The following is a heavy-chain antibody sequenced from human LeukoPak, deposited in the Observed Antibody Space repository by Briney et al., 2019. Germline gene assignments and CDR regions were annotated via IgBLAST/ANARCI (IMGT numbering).Heavy chain of an antibody. CDR2: INHSGST. CDR3: ARVVAVAGIDY. V-gene: IGHV4-34*01. CDR1: GGSFSGYY. J-gene: IGHJ4*02. Sequence: SETLSLTCAVYGGSFSGYYWSWIRQPPGKGLEWIGEINHSGSTNYNPSLKSRVTISVDTSKNQFSLKLSSVTAAGTAVYYCARVVAVAGIDYWGQGTLVTVSS. D-gene: IGHD6-19*01.